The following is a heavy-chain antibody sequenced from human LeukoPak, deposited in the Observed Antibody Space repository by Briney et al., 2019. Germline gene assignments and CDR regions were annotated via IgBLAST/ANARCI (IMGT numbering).Heavy chain of an antibody. CDR3: ARVLAIFGLDATDFYMDV. J-gene: IGHJ6*03. Sequence: SETLSLTCAVSGASISSHYWSWIRQPPGKGLEWIGYTSGSISDNPSLKSRVAVSVDPSQNQVSLSLTSVTAADTAVYYCARVLAIFGLDATDFYMDVWGKGTTVTVSS. CDR1: GASISSHY. D-gene: IGHD3/OR15-3a*01. V-gene: IGHV4-59*11. CDR2: TSGSI.